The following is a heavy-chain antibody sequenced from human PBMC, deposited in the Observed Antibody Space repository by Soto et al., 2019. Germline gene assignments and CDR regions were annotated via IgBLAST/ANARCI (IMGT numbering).Heavy chain of an antibody. Sequence: LSLTCTITGVSISVYYWSLIRQSPRQGLEWIGYVYDNGRPYYSPSLKSRVTISADTSKNQISLKLTSATAADTAVYYCARGVGSSPPRYWGRGTLVTVSS. CDR2: VYDNGRP. D-gene: IGHD3-9*01. CDR1: GVSISVYY. J-gene: IGHJ4*02. CDR3: ARGVGSSPPRY. V-gene: IGHV4-59*01.